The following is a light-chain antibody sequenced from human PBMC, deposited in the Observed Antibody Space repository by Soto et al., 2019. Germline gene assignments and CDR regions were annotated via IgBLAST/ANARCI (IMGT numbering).Light chain of an antibody. CDR2: DFT. Sequence: QSALTQPASVSGSPGQSITISCTGISADVSTSNFVSWYQHHPGKGPRLILYDFTHRPSGISDRFSGSKSGDTASLTISGLRAEDEADYYCASYGSGPLYVFGAGTKVTVL. CDR1: SADVSTSNF. V-gene: IGLV2-14*03. CDR3: ASYGSGPLYV. J-gene: IGLJ1*01.